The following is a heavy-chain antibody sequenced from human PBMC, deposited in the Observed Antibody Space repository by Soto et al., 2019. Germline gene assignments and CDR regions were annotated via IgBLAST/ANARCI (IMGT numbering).Heavy chain of an antibody. J-gene: IGHJ6*02. D-gene: IGHD1-26*01. V-gene: IGHV4-39*01. CDR1: GGSISSSSYY. CDR2: IYYSGST. CDR3: ARLRWGYYYGMDV. Sequence: SETLSLTCTLSGGSISSSSYYWGWIRQPPGKGLEWIGSIYYSGSTYYNPSLKSRVTRSVDTSKNQFSLKLSSVTAADTAVYYCARLRWGYYYGMDVWGQGTTVTVSS.